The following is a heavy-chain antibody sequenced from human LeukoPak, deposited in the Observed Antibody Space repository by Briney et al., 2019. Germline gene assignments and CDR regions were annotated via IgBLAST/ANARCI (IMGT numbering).Heavy chain of an antibody. Sequence: PTGGSLRLSCAASGFNFSTYSMNWVRQAPGKGLEWVSYISFISSTIYYADSVKGRFTISRDNAKNSLYLQMNSLRAEDTAVYYCAEGGYDYVWGSHYYYMDVWGKGTTVTVSS. CDR2: ISFISSTI. J-gene: IGHJ6*03. CDR1: GFNFSTYS. CDR3: AEGGYDYVWGSHYYYMDV. D-gene: IGHD3-16*01. V-gene: IGHV3-48*04.